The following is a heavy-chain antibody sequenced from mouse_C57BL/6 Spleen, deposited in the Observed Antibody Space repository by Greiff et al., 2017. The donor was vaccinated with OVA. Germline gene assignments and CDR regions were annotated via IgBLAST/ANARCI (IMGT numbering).Heavy chain of an antibody. Sequence: EVKLVESGGDLVKPGGSLKLSCAASGFTFSSYGMSWVRQTPDKRLEWVATISSGGSYTYYPDSVKGRFTISRDNAKNTLYLKRSSLKSEDTAMYYCARQGVYYGNFYWYFDVWGTGTTVTVSS. CDR2: ISSGGSYT. CDR1: GFTFSSYG. J-gene: IGHJ1*03. V-gene: IGHV5-6*01. CDR3: ARQGVYYGNFYWYFDV. D-gene: IGHD2-1*01.